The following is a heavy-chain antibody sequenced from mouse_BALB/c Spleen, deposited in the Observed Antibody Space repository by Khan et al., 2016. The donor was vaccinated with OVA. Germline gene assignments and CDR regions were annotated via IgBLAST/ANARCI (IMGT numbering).Heavy chain of an antibody. CDR3: SSPLYYVGYAVDD. CDR2: IWSGGTT. J-gene: IGHJ4*01. D-gene: IGHD1-1*01. CDR1: GLSLTNYG. V-gene: IGHV2-2*02. Sequence: QVQLKQSGPGLVQPSQSLSITCTVSGLSLTNYGIHWVRQSPGRGLEWLGVIWSGGTTDYNAPFISRLSIIKDNSKSQVFFKMNSLQANDTAIYYVSSPLYYVGYAVDDWGQGTSVTVSS.